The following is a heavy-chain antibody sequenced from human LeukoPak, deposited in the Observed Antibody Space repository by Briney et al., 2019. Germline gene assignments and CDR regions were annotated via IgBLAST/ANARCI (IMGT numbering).Heavy chain of an antibody. CDR3: AKEGLTTVTIPNYYYYYYMDV. D-gene: IGHD4-17*01. J-gene: IGHJ6*03. CDR1: GFTFSSYG. V-gene: IGHV3-30*02. Sequence: PGGSLRLSCAASGFTFSSYGMHWVRQAPGKGLEWVAFIRYDGSNKYYADSVKGRFTISRDNSKNTLYLQMNSLRAEDTAVYYCAKEGLTTVTIPNYYYYYYMDVWGKGTTVTISS. CDR2: IRYDGSNK.